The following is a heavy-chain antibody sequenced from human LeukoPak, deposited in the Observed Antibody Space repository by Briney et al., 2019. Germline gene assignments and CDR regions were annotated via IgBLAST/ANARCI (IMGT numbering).Heavy chain of an antibody. CDR2: ISSSGGTI. CDR1: GFTFSSYG. V-gene: IGHV3-48*04. D-gene: IGHD5-18*01. CDR3: ARLRGYSYGYGDF. J-gene: IGHJ4*02. Sequence: GGSLRLSCAASGFTFSSYGMHWVRQAPGKGLEWVSYISSSGGTIDYADSVRGRFTISRDNAKNSLYLQMNSLRAEDTAVYYCARLRGYSYGYGDFWGRGTLVTVSS.